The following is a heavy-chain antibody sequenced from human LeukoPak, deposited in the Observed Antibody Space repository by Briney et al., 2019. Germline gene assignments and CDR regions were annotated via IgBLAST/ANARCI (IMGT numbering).Heavy chain of an antibody. V-gene: IGHV3-21*01. CDR3: ARGGAWFGESYDY. CDR2: ISSSSSYI. J-gene: IGHJ4*02. Sequence: GGSLRLSCAASGFTFSSYSMNWVRQAPGKGLEWVSSISSSSSYINYADSVKGRFTISRDNAKNSLYLQMNSLRAEDTAVYYCARGGAWFGESYDYWGQGALVTVSS. D-gene: IGHD3-10*01. CDR1: GFTFSSYS.